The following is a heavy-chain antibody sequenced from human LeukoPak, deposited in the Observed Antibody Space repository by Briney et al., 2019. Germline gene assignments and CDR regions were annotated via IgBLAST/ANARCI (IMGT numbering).Heavy chain of an antibody. D-gene: IGHD2-2*01. CDR3: ARGDVVVPAAPYSSGWFSVY. CDR1: GGSIDSSSYY. V-gene: IGHV4-39*06. Sequence: SQTLSLTCTVSGGSIDSSSYYRGWIRQPPGKGLEWIGGIYSSGSTHYNPSLKSRVTISVDTSTNQSPLRLSSVTAADTAVYYCARGDVVVPAAPYSSGWFSVYWGQGTLVTVSS. CDR2: IYSSGST. J-gene: IGHJ4*02.